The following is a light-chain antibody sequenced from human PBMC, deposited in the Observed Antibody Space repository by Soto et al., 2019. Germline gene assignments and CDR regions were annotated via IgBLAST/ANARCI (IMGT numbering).Light chain of an antibody. CDR3: QQYDNLPLS. Sequence: IRMTQSPSSVSGSXGDQVTIFCQTREDIGNFLDGYQQTPGTAPKLXXYDASNLEQGVPSRFSGRGSATDFTCTISSLQPEDIATFYCQQYDNLPLSFGGGTKVDIK. V-gene: IGKV1-33*01. CDR2: DAS. J-gene: IGKJ4*01. CDR1: EDIGNF.